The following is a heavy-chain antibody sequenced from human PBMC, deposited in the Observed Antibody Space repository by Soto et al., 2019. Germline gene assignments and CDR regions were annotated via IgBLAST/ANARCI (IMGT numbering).Heavy chain of an antibody. D-gene: IGHD1-26*01. V-gene: IGHV3-7*03. Sequence: EVQLVESGGGLVQPGGSLRLSCGASGFTFRSHWMSWVRQAPGKGLEWVAIIKQDGSEKHYVDSVKGRFTISRDDANNSLYMQMNSLRAEDTAVYYCARGSGTYYACQFDPWGQGTLVTVSS. CDR1: GFTFRSHW. J-gene: IGHJ5*02. CDR3: ARGSGTYYACQFDP. CDR2: IKQDGSEK.